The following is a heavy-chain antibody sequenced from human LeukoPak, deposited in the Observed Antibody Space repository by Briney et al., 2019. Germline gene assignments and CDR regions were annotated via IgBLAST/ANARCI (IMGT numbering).Heavy chain of an antibody. D-gene: IGHD1-1*01. Sequence: GGSLRLSCAASGFTFNTYTMYWVRQAPGKGLEWVSGIRNSDDTTYYADSVKGRFTISRDNSKNTLFLQMNSLRAEDTALYYCAKGLERESRLDSWGQGTLVTVSS. J-gene: IGHJ4*02. V-gene: IGHV3-23*01. CDR1: GFTFNTYT. CDR3: AKGLERESRLDS. CDR2: IRNSDDTT.